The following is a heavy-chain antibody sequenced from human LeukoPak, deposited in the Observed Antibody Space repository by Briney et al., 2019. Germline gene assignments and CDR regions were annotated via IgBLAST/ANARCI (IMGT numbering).Heavy chain of an antibody. Sequence: PGGSLRLSCAASGFTFSSYGMHWVRQAPGKGLEWVAFIRYDGSNKYYADSVKGRFTISRDNSKNTLYLQMNSLRAEDTAVYYCAKDSLWYSSGPRVDWGQGTLVTVSS. CDR3: AKDSLWYSSGPRVD. J-gene: IGHJ4*02. CDR1: GFTFSSYG. CDR2: IRYDGSNK. V-gene: IGHV3-30*02. D-gene: IGHD6-19*01.